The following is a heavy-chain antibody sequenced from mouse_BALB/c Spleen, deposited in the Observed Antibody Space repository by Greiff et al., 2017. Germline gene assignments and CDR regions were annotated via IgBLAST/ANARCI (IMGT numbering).Heavy chain of an antibody. CDR1: GYTFTSYW. V-gene: IGHV1-69*02. D-gene: IGHD2-13*01. J-gene: IGHJ4*01. Sequence: VQLQQPGAELVKPGASVKLSCKASGYTFTSYWMHWVKQRPGQGLEWIGEIDPSDSYTNYNQKFKGKATLTVDKSSSTAYMQLSSLTSEDSAVYYCARGLGDYWGQGTSVTVSS. CDR3: ARGLGDY. CDR2: IDPSDSYT.